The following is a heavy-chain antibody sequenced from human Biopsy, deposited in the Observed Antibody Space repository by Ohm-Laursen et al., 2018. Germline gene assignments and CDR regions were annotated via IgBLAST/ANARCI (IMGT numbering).Heavy chain of an antibody. CDR2: ISASSSYI. D-gene: IGHD1-26*01. J-gene: IGHJ4*02. CDR1: GVTLSGYG. Sequence: SLRLSCAASGVTLSGYGMNWVRQAPGKGLEWVSSISASSSYIYYADSVKGRFTVSRDNTKNTLYLQMNSLRAEDTAVYYCAVVGEGYWGQGTLVTVSS. CDR3: AVVGEGY. V-gene: IGHV3-21*06.